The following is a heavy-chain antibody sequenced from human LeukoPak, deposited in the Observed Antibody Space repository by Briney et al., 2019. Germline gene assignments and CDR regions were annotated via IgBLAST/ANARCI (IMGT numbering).Heavy chain of an antibody. V-gene: IGHV3-23*01. Sequence: PGGSLRLSCAASGFTFSSYAMSWVRQAPGKGLEWVSAISGSGGSTYYADSVKGRFTISRDNSKNTLYLQMNSLRAEDTAVYYCAKDRDAGRWRNWFDPWGQGTLVTVSS. CDR1: GFTFSSYA. CDR2: ISGSGGST. J-gene: IGHJ5*02. CDR3: AKDRDAGRWRNWFDP. D-gene: IGHD6-13*01.